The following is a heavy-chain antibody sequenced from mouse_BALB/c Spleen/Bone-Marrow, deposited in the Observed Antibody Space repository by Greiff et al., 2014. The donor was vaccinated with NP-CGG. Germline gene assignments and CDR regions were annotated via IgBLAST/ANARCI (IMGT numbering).Heavy chain of an antibody. D-gene: IGHD2-1*01. CDR1: GYTFTSYY. J-gene: IGHJ4*01. CDR2: INPSNGVN. Sequence: LQQSGAELVKPGASVKLSCKASGYTFTSYYMYWVKQRPGQGLEWIGGINPSNGVNNFNEKFKSKASLTVDKSSSTAYMQLSSLTSEDSAVYYCSRGGNFDVMDYWGQGTSVTVSS. CDR3: SRGGNFDVMDY. V-gene: IGHV1S81*02.